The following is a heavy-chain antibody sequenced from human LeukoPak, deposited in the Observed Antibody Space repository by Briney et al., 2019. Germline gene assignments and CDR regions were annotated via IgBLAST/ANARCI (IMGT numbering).Heavy chain of an antibody. CDR3: AKDVSGDWFDP. CDR2: IWYDGSNK. D-gene: IGHD1-14*01. CDR1: GFTFSSYG. Sequence: PGGSLRLSCAASGFTFSSYGMHWVRQAPGKGLEWVAVIWYDGSNKYYADSVKGRFTISRDNSKNTLYLRMNSLRAEDTAVYYCAKDVSGDWFDPWGQGTLVTVSS. J-gene: IGHJ5*02. V-gene: IGHV3-33*06.